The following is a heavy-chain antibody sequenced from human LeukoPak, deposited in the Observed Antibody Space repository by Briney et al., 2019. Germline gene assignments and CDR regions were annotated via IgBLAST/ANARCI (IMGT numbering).Heavy chain of an antibody. CDR1: GGSLSSSSYY. CDR3: ARVFATHDAFDI. Sequence: PSETLSLTCTVSGGSLSSSSYYWGWIRQPPGKGLEWIGSIYYSGSTYYNPSLKSRVTISVDTSKNQFSLKLSSVTAADTAVYYCARVFATHDAFDIWGQGTMVTVSS. V-gene: IGHV4-39*07. J-gene: IGHJ3*02. CDR2: IYYSGST.